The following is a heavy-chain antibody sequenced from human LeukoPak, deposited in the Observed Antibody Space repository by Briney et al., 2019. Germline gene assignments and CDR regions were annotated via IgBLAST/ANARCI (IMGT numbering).Heavy chain of an antibody. CDR2: ISTRGTTI. D-gene: IGHD3-3*01. J-gene: IGHJ4*02. CDR1: GFTFSGYY. V-gene: IGHV3-11*04. Sequence: GGSLRLSCAASGFTFSGYYMSWIRQAPGKGLEWISYISTRGTTIYYADSVKGRFTISRDNAKNSLFLQMNSLTTEDTAVYYCATVKFLEWLPDWGQGTLIAVS. CDR3: ATVKFLEWLPD.